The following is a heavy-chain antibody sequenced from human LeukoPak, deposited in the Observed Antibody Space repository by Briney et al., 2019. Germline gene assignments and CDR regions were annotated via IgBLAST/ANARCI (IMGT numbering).Heavy chain of an antibody. D-gene: IGHD2-2*01. J-gene: IGHJ4*02. CDR2: INPNSGGT. CDR3: ARDLDCSSTSCYRDY. CDR1: GYTFTGYY. V-gene: IGHV1-2*02. Sequence: ASVKVSCKASGYTFTGYYMHWVRQAPGQGLEWMGWINPNSGGTNYAQKFQGRVTMTRDTSISTAYMELSRLRSDDTAVYYCARDLDCSSTSCYRDYWGQGTLVTVSS.